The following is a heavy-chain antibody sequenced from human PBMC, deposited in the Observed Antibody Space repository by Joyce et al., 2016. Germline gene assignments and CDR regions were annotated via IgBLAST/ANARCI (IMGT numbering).Heavy chain of an antibody. V-gene: IGHV3-74*01. J-gene: IGHJ6*02. CDR3: ARLAGGRGMDV. D-gene: IGHD2-15*01. Sequence: EVQLVESGGGLVQPGGSLRLACTASGFSISSYWMHWVRQVPGKGLVWVSRINSGGRSTRHADAVKGRFTISRDNAENSLHLQMNSLRAEDTAVYYCARLAGGRGMDVWGQGTTVTVSS. CDR1: GFSISSYW. CDR2: INSGGRST.